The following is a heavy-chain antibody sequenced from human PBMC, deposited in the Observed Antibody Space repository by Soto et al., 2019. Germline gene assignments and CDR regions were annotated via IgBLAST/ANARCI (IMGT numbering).Heavy chain of an antibody. CDR2: INADNGNT. D-gene: IGHD2-21*02. CDR1: GYTFYSHS. CDR3: ARSIVVVTALDY. Sequence: ASVKVSCKASGYTFYSHSISWVRQAPGQGLEWMGRINADNGNTKYAQKFQGRVTMTRDTSASTAYMELSSLRSEDTAVYYCARSIVVVTALDYWGQGTLVTVSS. V-gene: IGHV1-18*01. J-gene: IGHJ4*02.